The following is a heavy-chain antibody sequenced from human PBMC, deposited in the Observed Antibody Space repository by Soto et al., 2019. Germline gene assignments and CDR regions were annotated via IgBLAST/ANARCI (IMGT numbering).Heavy chain of an antibody. D-gene: IGHD1-7*01. V-gene: IGHV1-69*02. CDR1: GGTSTIYT. Sequence: QVPLVQSGAELKKPGSSVKVSCEASGGTSTIYTITWVRQAPGQGLAWMGRIVPMLGITNYARNFQDRLTITADQPKRTVYMELSSLRFEDTALYYCATANYGAGRVGVYDWGQGTQVTVSS. CDR3: ATANYGAGRVGVYD. J-gene: IGHJ4*02. CDR2: IVPMLGIT.